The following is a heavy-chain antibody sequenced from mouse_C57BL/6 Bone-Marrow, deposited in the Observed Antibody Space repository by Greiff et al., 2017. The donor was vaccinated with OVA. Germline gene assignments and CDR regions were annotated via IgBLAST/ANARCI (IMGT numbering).Heavy chain of an antibody. CDR2: INPGSGGT. D-gene: IGHD3-1*01. CDR1: GYAFTNYL. CDR3: GGGYYYAMDY. J-gene: IGHJ4*01. Sequence: VQLQQSGAELVRPGTSVKVSCKASGYAFTNYLIEWVKQRPGQGLEWIGVINPGSGGTYYNEKFKGKATLTADKSSSTAYMQLSSLTSEDSAVYFCGGGYYYAMDYWGQGTSVTVSS. V-gene: IGHV1-54*01.